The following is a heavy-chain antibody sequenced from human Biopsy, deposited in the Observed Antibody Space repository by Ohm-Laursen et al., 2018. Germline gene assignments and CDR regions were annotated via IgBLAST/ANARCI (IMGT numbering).Heavy chain of an antibody. CDR3: ARNRVDVVKVTTIGWNFDL. CDR2: IHYTGHI. CDR1: GDTISTYY. V-gene: IGHV4-59*08. J-gene: IGHJ2*01. Sequence: GTLSLTCPVSGDTISTYYWNWIRQTPGKGLEWIGYIHYTGHIRINPSLNSRATISVDTSKDQFSLKLSSLTAADTAIYYCARNRVDVVKVTTIGWNFDLWGRGTLVTVS. D-gene: IGHD5-12*01.